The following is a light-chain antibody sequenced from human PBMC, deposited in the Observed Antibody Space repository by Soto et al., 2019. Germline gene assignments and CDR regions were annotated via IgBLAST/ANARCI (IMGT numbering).Light chain of an antibody. V-gene: IGKV1-5*03. CDR3: QQYNSYPWT. J-gene: IGKJ1*01. CDR2: KAS. CDR1: QSISSW. Sequence: DIQMTQSPSTLSASVGDRVTITFRACQSISSWLAWYQQKPGKAPKLLIYKASSLESGVPSRFSGSGSGTEFTLTISSLQPDDFATYYCQQYNSYPWTFGQGTKVDI.